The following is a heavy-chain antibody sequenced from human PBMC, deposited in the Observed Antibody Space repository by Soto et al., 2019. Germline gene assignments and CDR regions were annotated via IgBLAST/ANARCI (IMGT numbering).Heavy chain of an antibody. Sequence: WVRQAPGKGLEWIGNIHYSGSTSYNPSLKSRATISIDTSQNQFSLKLTSVTAADTAVYYCARLGGWTQDFGMDVWGQGITVTVSS. V-gene: IGHV4-39*01. CDR2: IHYSGST. D-gene: IGHD6-19*01. CDR3: ARLGGWTQDFGMDV. J-gene: IGHJ6*02.